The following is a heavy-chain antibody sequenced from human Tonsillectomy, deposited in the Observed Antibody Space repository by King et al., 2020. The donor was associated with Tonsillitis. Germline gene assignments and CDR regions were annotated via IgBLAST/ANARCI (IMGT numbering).Heavy chain of an antibody. J-gene: IGHJ4*02. V-gene: IGHV1-46*01. D-gene: IGHD1-7*01. CDR3: ARSGWNYAFDY. CDR1: GYTFTSYY. CDR2: INPSGGST. Sequence: QLVQSGAEVKKPGASVKVSCKASGYTFTSYYMHWVRQAPGQGLEWMGIINPSGGSTSYAQKFQGRVTITRDTSTSTVYMELSSLRSEDTAVYYCARSGWNYAFDYWGQGTLVTVSS.